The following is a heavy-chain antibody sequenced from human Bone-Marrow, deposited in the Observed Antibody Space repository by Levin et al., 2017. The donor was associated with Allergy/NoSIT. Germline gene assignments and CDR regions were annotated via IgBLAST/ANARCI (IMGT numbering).Heavy chain of an antibody. V-gene: IGHV3-23*01. CDR3: AKEKWLQFGAPVDY. CDR2: TSGGGGSP. CDR1: GFILSNYD. J-gene: IGHJ4*02. D-gene: IGHD5-24*01. Sequence: GGSLRLSCAVSGFILSNYDITWVRQAPGKGLEWVAGTSGGGGSPYYAASVKGRFTTTGDKSRNTVYLQMNDLRVKDTARDYCAKEKWLQFGAPVDYWGQGTLVTVSS.